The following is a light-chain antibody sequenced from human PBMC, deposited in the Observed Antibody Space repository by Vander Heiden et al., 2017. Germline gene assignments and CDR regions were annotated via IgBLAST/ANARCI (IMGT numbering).Light chain of an antibody. V-gene: IGKV1-39*01. J-gene: IGKJ3*01. CDR2: AAS. CDR3: QQSFSPLCT. CDR1: QNIGSY. Sequence: DVQMTQSPSSLSASVGDRVTITCRPSQNIGSYLNWYQQKPGKAPKLLIYAASTLHRGVPSRFSGSGSGTDFTLTISSLQAEDFATYYCQQSFSPLCTFGPGTEVDI.